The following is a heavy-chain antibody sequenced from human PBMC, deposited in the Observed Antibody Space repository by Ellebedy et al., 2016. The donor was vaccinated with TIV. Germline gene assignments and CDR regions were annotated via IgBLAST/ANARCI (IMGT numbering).Heavy chain of an antibody. CDR1: GFTFSGYS. CDR3: ARGTGPTHWRIDY. J-gene: IGHJ4*02. V-gene: IGHV3-48*01. CDR2: ITNSSSSI. D-gene: IGHD1-1*01. Sequence: GESLTISCAAPGFTFSGYSMNWVRQTPRKGLELISYITNSSSSISYSDSVTGRFTISRDNGKTSLFLQMDSLRVEDTAVYYCARGTGPTHWRIDYWGQGTLVTVSS.